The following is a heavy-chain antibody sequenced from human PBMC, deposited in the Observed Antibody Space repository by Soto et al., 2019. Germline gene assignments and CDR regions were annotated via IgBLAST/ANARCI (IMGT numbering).Heavy chain of an antibody. CDR3: AAASSTSGGYYGMDV. Sequence: ASVKVSCKASGYTFTSYYMHWVRQAPGQGLEWMGIINPSGGSTTYAQKFQGRVTMTRDTSTSTVYMELSSLRSDDTAVYYCAAASSTSGGYYGMDVWGQGTTVTVSS. D-gene: IGHD2-2*01. V-gene: IGHV1-46*01. CDR1: GYTFTSYY. CDR2: INPSGGST. J-gene: IGHJ6*02.